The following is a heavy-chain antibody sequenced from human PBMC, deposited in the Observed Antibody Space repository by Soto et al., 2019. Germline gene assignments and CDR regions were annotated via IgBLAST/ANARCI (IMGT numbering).Heavy chain of an antibody. V-gene: IGHV1-3*01. CDR1: GYTFTSYA. Sequence: ASVKVSCKASGYTFTSYAMHWVRQAPGQRLEWMGWINAGNGNTKYSQKFQGRVTITRDTSASTAYMELSSLRSEDTAVYYRARGGVDYYDSSGYYHIYYYYGMDVWGQGTTVTVSS. J-gene: IGHJ6*02. CDR3: ARGGVDYYDSSGYYHIYYYYGMDV. CDR2: INAGNGNT. D-gene: IGHD3-22*01.